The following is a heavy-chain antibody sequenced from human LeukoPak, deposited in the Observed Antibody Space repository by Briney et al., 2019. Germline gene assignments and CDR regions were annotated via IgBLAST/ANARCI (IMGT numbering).Heavy chain of an antibody. V-gene: IGHV3-23*01. J-gene: IGHJ6*02. Sequence: PGGSLRLSCAASGFTFSSYAMSWVRQAPGKGLEWVSAISGSGGSTYYADSVKGRFTISRDNSKNTLYLQMNSLRAEDTAVYYCARGEYYGPGDYGMDVWGQGTTVTVSS. CDR1: GFTFSSYA. CDR3: ARGEYYGPGDYGMDV. CDR2: ISGSGGST. D-gene: IGHD3-10*01.